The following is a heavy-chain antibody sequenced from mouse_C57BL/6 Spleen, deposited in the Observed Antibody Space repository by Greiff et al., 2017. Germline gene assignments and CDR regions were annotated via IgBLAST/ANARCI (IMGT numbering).Heavy chain of an antibody. CDR2: INPGSGGT. V-gene: IGHV1-54*01. CDR3: ARSGALYSSYFAWFAY. D-gene: IGHD2-5*01. Sequence: QVQLQQSGAELVRPGTSVKVSCKASGYAFTNYLIEWVKQRPGQGLEWIGVINPGSGGTNYNEKFKGKATLTADKSSSTAYMQLSSLTSEDSAVYVCARSGALYSSYFAWFAYWGQGTLVTVSA. J-gene: IGHJ3*01. CDR1: GYAFTNYL.